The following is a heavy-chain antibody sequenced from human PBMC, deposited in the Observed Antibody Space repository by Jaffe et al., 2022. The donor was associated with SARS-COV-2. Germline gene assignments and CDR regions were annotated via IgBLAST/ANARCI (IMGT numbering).Heavy chain of an antibody. CDR1: GFTFSSYS. J-gene: IGHJ4*02. CDR3: ARVGSVGGTIGYFDY. CDR2: ISSSSSYI. Sequence: EVQLVESGGGLVKPGGSLRLSCAASGFTFSSYSMNWVRQAPGKGLEWVSSISSSSSYIYYADSVKGRFTISRDNAKNSLYLQMNSLRAEDTAVYYCARVGSVGGTIGYFDYWGQGTLVTVSS. V-gene: IGHV3-21*01. D-gene: IGHD2-15*01.